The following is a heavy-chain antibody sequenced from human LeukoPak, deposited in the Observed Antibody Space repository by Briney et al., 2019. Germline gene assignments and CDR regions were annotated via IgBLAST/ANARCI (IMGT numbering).Heavy chain of an antibody. CDR1: GXSISSSY. Sequence: SETLSLTCTVSGXSISSSYGSWIRQPAGKGLEWIGRLFTGGNTNYNPSLKSRVTMSIDTSKNQFSLKLNSVTAADTAVYYCARAVCSGGDCYHFDHWGQGTLVTVSS. D-gene: IGHD2-15*01. CDR3: ARAVCSGGDCYHFDH. CDR2: LFTGGNT. J-gene: IGHJ4*02. V-gene: IGHV4-4*07.